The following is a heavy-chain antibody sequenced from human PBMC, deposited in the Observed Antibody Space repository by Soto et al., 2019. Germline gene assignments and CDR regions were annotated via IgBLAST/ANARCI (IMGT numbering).Heavy chain of an antibody. CDR1: GFTFSSYA. V-gene: IGHV3-23*01. CDR3: AKDSDPDILTGYYDFDY. CDR2: ISGSGGST. J-gene: IGHJ4*02. Sequence: GGSLRLSCAASGFTFSSYAMSWVRQAPGKGLEWVSAISGSGGSTYYADSVKGRFTISRDNSKNTLYLQMNSLRAEDTAVYYCAKDSDPDILTGYYDFDYWGQGTLVTVSS. D-gene: IGHD3-9*01.